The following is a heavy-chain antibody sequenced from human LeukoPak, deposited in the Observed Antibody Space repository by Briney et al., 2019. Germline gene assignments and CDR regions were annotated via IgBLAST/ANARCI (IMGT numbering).Heavy chain of an antibody. Sequence: PSETLSLTCTVSGGSISSYYWSWIRQPPGKGLEWIGYIYDTGSTNYNPSLESRVTISVDTSKNQFSLKVFSVTAADTAVYFCARDRASAASDYYYYMDVWGKGTTVTVSS. V-gene: IGHV4-59*01. J-gene: IGHJ6*03. CDR1: GGSISSYY. CDR2: IYDTGST. D-gene: IGHD6-25*01. CDR3: ARDRASAASDYYYYMDV.